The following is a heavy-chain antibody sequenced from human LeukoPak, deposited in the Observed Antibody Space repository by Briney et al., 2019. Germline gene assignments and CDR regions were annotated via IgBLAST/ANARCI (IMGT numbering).Heavy chain of an antibody. V-gene: IGHV4-59*12. D-gene: IGHD5-12*01. CDR3: AAQYSGYVRLDY. CDR1: GGSFSSYY. CDR2: IYYSGST. Sequence: SETLSLTCTVSGGSFSSYYWNWIRQPPGKGLEWMGYIYYSGSTNCNPSLKSRVTISVDTSKNQFSLKLSSVTAADTAVYYCAAQYSGYVRLDYWGQGTLVTVSS. J-gene: IGHJ4*02.